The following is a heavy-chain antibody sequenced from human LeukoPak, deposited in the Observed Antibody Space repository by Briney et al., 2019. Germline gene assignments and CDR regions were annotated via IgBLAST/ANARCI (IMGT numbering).Heavy chain of an antibody. D-gene: IGHD3-16*01. V-gene: IGHV4-31*03. CDR1: GGFISSGGYY. CDR2: IYYSGST. CDR3: ARGGLRGDY. Sequence: PSQTLSLTCTVSGGFISSGGYYWSWIRQHPVKGLAWIAYIYYSGSTYYHPSLKSRVTISVDTSKNQFSLKLSSVTAADTAVYYCARGGLRGDYWGQGTLVTVSS. J-gene: IGHJ4*02.